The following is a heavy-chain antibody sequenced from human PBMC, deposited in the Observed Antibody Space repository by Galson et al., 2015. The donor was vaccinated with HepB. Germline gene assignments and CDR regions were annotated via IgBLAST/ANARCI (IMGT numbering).Heavy chain of an antibody. V-gene: IGHV3-30*03. J-gene: IGHJ5*02. CDR2: ISFDGGHK. CDR3: ARGAYSDFSSGYYGSENWFDP. D-gene: IGHD3-3*01. CDR1: GFTFSSYG. Sequence: SLRLSCAASGFTFSSYGMHWVRQAPGMGLEWVALISFDGGHKTYADSVKGRFTVSTDNSNNTLYLQMNSLRTEDTAMYYCARGAYSDFSSGYYGSENWFDPWGQGTLVTVSS.